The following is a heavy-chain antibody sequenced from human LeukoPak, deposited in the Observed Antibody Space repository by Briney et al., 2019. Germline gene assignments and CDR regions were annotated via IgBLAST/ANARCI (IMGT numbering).Heavy chain of an antibody. CDR3: ARGTGWTELDF. V-gene: IGHV5-51*01. CDR2: IYPSDSYT. J-gene: IGHJ4*02. CDR1: GYSFTSYW. Sequence: GESLKISCKGSGYSFTSYWIGWVRQMPGKGLEWMGIIYPSDSYTSYSPSFQGRVTISAAKSITTAYLQWGSLNTSDSAVYFCARGTGWTELDFWGRGTLVTVSS. D-gene: IGHD6-19*01.